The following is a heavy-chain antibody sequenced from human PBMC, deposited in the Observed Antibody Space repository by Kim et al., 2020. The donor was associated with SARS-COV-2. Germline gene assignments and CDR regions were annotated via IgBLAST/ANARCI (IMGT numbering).Heavy chain of an antibody. Sequence: KSRITISRNNAKNSLYLQMNSLRAEETAVYYCARERPISSGWRDDAFDIWGQGTMVTVSS. CDR3: ARERPISSGWRDDAFDI. D-gene: IGHD6-19*01. J-gene: IGHJ3*02. V-gene: IGHV3-11*06.